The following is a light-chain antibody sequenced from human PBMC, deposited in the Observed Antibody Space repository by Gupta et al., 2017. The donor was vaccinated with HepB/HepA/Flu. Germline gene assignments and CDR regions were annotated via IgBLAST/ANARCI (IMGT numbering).Light chain of an antibody. V-gene: IGLV1-47*02. CDR1: SSNVGRDN. J-gene: IGLJ1*01. CDR2: NDD. CDR3: AAWDNSLSAYV. Sequence: QPVLTQPPSASGPPAQRIVTSCSDSSSNVGRDNVYWYRQLPGTAPKLLIYNDDRRPSGVPDRFSGSKSGTSASLAISGLRSEDEADYYCAAWDNSLSAYVFGTGTWVTVL.